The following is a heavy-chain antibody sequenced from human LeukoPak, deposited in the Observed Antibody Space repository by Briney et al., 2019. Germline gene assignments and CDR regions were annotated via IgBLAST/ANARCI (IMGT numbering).Heavy chain of an antibody. Sequence: GASVKVSCKASGGTFSSYAISWVRQAPGQGLERMGGIIPIFGTANYAQKFQGRVTITADESTSTAYMELSSLRSEDTAVYYCARNPQNYDILTGYYWNWFDPWGQGTLVTVSS. CDR2: IIPIFGTA. CDR1: GGTFSSYA. CDR3: ARNPQNYDILTGYYWNWFDP. J-gene: IGHJ5*02. D-gene: IGHD3-9*01. V-gene: IGHV1-69*01.